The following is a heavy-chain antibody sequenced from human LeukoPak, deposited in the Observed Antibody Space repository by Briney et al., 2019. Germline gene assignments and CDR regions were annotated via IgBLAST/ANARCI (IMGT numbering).Heavy chain of an antibody. D-gene: IGHD2-21*02. V-gene: IGHV3-7*01. CDR2: IKQDGSEK. Sequence: GGSLRLSCAASGFTFSSYWMSWVRQAPGKGLEWVANIKQDGSEKYYVDSVKGRFTISRDNAKNSLYLQMNSLRAEDTAVYYCARDVRGIVVVTAYFDYWGQGTLVTVSS. CDR1: GFTFSSYW. J-gene: IGHJ4*02. CDR3: ARDVRGIVVVTAYFDY.